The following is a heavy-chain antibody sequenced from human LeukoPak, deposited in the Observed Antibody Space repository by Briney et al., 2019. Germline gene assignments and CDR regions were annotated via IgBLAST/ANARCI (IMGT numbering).Heavy chain of an antibody. CDR3: AKPLYSGSYHIYYYYYMDV. D-gene: IGHD1-26*01. Sequence: GGSLRLSCVASGFTFSSYAMSWVRQAPGKGLEWVSTISGSGDSTYDADSVKGRFTISRDNSKNTLFLQMNSLRAEDTAVYYCAKPLYSGSYHIYYYYYMDVWGKGITVTVSS. V-gene: IGHV3-23*01. CDR2: ISGSGDST. J-gene: IGHJ6*03. CDR1: GFTFSSYA.